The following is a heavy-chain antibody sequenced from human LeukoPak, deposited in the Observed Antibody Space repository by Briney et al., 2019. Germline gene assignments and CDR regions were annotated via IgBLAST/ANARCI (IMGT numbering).Heavy chain of an antibody. Sequence: ASVKVSCKASGGTFSSYAINWVRQAPGQGLEWMGMIKPSGGRTSYAQKVQGRVTMTGDTSTSTVYMELSSLRSDDTAVYYCVVQVAGTVYWGQGTLVTVSS. CDR2: IKPSGGRT. CDR3: VVQVAGTVY. D-gene: IGHD6-19*01. J-gene: IGHJ4*02. CDR1: GGTFSSYA. V-gene: IGHV1-46*01.